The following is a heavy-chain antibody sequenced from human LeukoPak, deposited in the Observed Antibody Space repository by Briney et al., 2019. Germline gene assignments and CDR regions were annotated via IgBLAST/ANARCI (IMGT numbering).Heavy chain of an antibody. CDR1: GGSISSYY. D-gene: IGHD3-10*01. V-gene: IGHV4-4*07. J-gene: IGHJ5*02. CDR2: IYTSGST. Sequence: SETLSLTCTVSGGSISSYYWSWIRQPAGKGLEWIGRIYTSGSTNYNPSLKSRVTISVDTSKNQVSLKLNSVTAADTAVYYCARGPDSGSYYAWFDPWGQGTLVTVSS. CDR3: ARGPDSGSYYAWFDP.